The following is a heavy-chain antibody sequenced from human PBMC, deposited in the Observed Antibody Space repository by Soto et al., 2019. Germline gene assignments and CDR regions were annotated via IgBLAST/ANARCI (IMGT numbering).Heavy chain of an antibody. Sequence: SSVKVSCKASGYTFTGYYMHWVRQAPGQGLEWMGWINPNSGGTNYAQKFQGRVTMTRDTSISTAYMELSRLRSDDTAVYYCVRELAAAGPPAFDYWGQGTLVTVSS. CDR1: GYTFTGYY. D-gene: IGHD6-13*01. J-gene: IGHJ4*02. V-gene: IGHV1-2*02. CDR2: INPNSGGT. CDR3: VRELAAAGPPAFDY.